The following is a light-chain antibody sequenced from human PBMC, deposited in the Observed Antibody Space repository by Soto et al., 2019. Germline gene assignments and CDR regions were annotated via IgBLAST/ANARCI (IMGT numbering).Light chain of an antibody. J-gene: IGLJ1*01. Sequence: QSVLIQPPSASGTPGQRVTVSCSGGSSNIGSYTVNWYQQLPGAAPKLLIYSNSQRPSGVPDRFSASKSGTSASLAFSGLQSEDEAEYYCAAWDDSLNGYVFGPGTKLTVL. CDR2: SNS. V-gene: IGLV1-44*01. CDR1: SSNIGSYT. CDR3: AAWDDSLNGYV.